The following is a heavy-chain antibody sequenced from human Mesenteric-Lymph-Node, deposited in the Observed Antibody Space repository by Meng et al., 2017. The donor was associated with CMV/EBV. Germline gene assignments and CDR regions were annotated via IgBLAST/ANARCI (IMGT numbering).Heavy chain of an antibody. V-gene: IGHV1-18*01. J-gene: IGHJ4*02. CDR3: ARGAPPDY. CDR2: ISGYNGNA. CDR1: GYTFTSYG. Sequence: KVSCKASGYTFTSYGISWVRQAPGQGLEWMGWISGYNGNAYYAQKFQYRVTMTRDTSTNTGYMELRSLRSDDTAVYYCARGAPPDYWGQGTLVTVSS.